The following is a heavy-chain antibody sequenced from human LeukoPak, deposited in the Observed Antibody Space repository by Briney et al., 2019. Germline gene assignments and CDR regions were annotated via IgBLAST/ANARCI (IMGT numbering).Heavy chain of an antibody. Sequence: SETLSLTCTVSGGSISSYYWSWIRQSPGKGLEWIGYIYYSGSTNYNPSLKSRVTISVDTSKNQFSLKLSSVIAEDTAVYYCARGGGGVRGTYYFDYWGQGTLVTVSS. CDR3: ARGGGGVRGTYYFDY. J-gene: IGHJ4*02. CDR1: GGSISSYY. CDR2: IYYSGST. V-gene: IGHV4-59*01. D-gene: IGHD3-10*01.